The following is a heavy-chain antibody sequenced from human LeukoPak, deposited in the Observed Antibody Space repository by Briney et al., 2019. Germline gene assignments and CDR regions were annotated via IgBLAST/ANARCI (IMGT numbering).Heavy chain of an antibody. J-gene: IGHJ5*02. CDR2: IYYSGST. Sequence: PSETLCLTRRASGGTISSHYWNWIRQPPGKGLEWIGYIYYSGSTKYNPSLKSRVTISVDTSKNQFSLKLSSVTAADTAVYYCARGGTTVIAGLLWFDPWGQGTLVTVSS. V-gene: IGHV4-59*11. CDR3: ARGGTTVIAGLLWFDP. D-gene: IGHD4-17*01. CDR1: GGTISSHY.